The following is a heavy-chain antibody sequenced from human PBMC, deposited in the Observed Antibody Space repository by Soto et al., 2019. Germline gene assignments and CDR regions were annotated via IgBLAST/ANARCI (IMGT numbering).Heavy chain of an antibody. V-gene: IGHV4-59*01. Sequence: QVQLQESGPGLVKPSETLSLTCTVSGGSISSYYWSWIRQPPGKGLEWIGYIYYSGSTNYNPSLKSRVTISVDTSKNQFSLKLSSVTAADTAVYYCARFNWRAVAGTGYFDYWGQGTLVTVSS. CDR3: ARFNWRAVAGTGYFDY. CDR1: GGSISSYY. D-gene: IGHD6-19*01. CDR2: IYYSGST. J-gene: IGHJ4*02.